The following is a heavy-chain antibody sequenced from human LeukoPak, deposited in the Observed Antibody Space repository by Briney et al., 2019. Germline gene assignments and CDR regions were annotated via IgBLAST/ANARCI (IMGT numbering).Heavy chain of an antibody. D-gene: IGHD3-22*01. Sequence: GGSLRLSCAASGFTFSSYSMNWVRQAPGKGLEWVSSISSSSYIYYADSVKGRFTISRDNAKNSLYLQMNSLRAEDTAVYYCARDDSGGYDPGASDYWGQGTLVTVSS. CDR1: GFTFSSYS. J-gene: IGHJ4*02. CDR2: ISSSSYI. CDR3: ARDDSGGYDPGASDY. V-gene: IGHV3-21*01.